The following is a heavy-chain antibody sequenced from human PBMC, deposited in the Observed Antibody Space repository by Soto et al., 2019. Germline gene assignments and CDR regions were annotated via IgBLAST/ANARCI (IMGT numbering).Heavy chain of an antibody. D-gene: IGHD6-19*01. J-gene: IGHJ4*02. CDR2: IWYDGGNK. CDR3: AKDGGDVDSRGWTKSYFDF. Sequence: GGSLRLSCAASGFTFSSHGMHWVRQAPGKGLEWVAIIWYDGGNKYYADSVKGRFTISRDNSKDTLYLQMSSLRAEDTAVYYCAKDGGDVDSRGWTKSYFDFWGQGTLVTVSS. CDR1: GFTFSSHG. V-gene: IGHV3-33*06.